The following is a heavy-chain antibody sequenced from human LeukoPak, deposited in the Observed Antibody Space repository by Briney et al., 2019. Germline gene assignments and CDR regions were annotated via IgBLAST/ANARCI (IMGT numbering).Heavy chain of an antibody. V-gene: IGHV4-59*08. CDR1: GGSFSSYY. J-gene: IGHJ4*02. Sequence: AETLSLTCTVSGGSFSSYYWSWVRQPPGKGLEWIGYIYYSGSTNYNPSLKSRVTISVDTSKNQFSLKLSSVTAADTAVYYCARGRYYYGTGTYTFDYWGQGTLVTVSS. CDR2: IYYSGST. D-gene: IGHD3-10*01. CDR3: ARGRYYYGTGTYTFDY.